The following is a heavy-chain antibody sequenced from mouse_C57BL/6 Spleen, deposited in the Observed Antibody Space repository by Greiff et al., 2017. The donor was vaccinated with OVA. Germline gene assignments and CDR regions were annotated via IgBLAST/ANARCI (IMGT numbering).Heavy chain of an antibody. CDR1: GYTFTSYW. CDR3: ARSGSSGYFGC. D-gene: IGHD3-1*01. V-gene: IGHV1-69*01. Sequence: QVQLQQPGAELVMPGASVKLSCKASGYTFTSYWMHWVKQRPGQGLEWIGEIDPSDSYTNYNQKFKGKSTLTVDKSSSTAYMQLSSLTSGDSAVYYCARSGSSGYFGCWGQGTTLTVSS. CDR2: IDPSDSYT. J-gene: IGHJ2*01.